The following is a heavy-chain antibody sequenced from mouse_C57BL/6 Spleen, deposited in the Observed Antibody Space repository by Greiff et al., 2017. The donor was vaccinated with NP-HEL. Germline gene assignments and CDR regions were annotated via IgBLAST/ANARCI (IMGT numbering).Heavy chain of an antibody. J-gene: IGHJ4*01. Sequence: VQLQQPGAELVKPGASVKLSCKASGYTFTSYWMHWVKQSPGQGLEWIGMIHPNSGSTNYNEKFKSKATLSVDKSSSTAYMQLSSLTSEDSAVYYCARAYGKYYYAMDYWGQGTSVTVSS. V-gene: IGHV1-64*01. CDR3: ARAYGKYYYAMDY. D-gene: IGHD1-1*01. CDR1: GYTFTSYW. CDR2: IHPNSGST.